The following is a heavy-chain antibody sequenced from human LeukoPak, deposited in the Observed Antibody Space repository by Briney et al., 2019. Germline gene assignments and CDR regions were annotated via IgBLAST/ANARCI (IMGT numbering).Heavy chain of an antibody. CDR3: ARVPNRAQVVLWFGELSEFDY. D-gene: IGHD3-10*01. J-gene: IGHJ4*02. V-gene: IGHV4-30-4*01. CDR1: GGSISSGDYY. CDR2: IYYSGST. Sequence: SLTLSLTCTVSGGSISSGDYYWSWIRQPPGKGLEWIGYIYYSGSTYYNPSLKSRVTISVDTSKNQFSLKLSSVTAADTAVYYCARVPNRAQVVLWFGELSEFDYWGQGTLVTVSS.